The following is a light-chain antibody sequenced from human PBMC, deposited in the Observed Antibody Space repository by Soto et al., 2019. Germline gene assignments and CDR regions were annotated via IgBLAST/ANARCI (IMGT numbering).Light chain of an antibody. CDR1: QNITSD. CDR2: GAS. V-gene: IGKV3D-15*01. Sequence: EIVMTKSPATLSVSPGESATLSCRASQNITSDLAWYVQKPGQAPRRVIYGASTWGTDVPPRFTGSGSGTEFTLTISFLQSEDFAVYYCQQYNSWPITFGQGTRL. J-gene: IGKJ5*01. CDR3: QQYNSWPIT.